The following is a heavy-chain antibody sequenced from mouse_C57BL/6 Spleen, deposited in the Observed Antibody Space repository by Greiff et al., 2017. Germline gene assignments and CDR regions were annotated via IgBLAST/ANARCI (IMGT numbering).Heavy chain of an antibody. CDR3: AREAPMGY. V-gene: IGHV1-7*01. CDR2: INPSSGYT. CDR1: GYTFTNYC. J-gene: IGHJ2*01. Sequence: VQLQQSGAELAKPGASVKLSCKASGYTFTNYCMHWVKQRPGQGLEWIGYINPSSGYTKYNQKFKDKATLTADKSSSTAYLQLSSLTSEDSAVYYCAREAPMGYWGQGTTLTVSS.